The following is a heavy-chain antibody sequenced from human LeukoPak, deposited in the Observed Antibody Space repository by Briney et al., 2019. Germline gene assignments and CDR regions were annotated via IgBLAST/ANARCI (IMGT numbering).Heavy chain of an antibody. CDR2: INPNSGGP. D-gene: IGHD3-3*01. CDR1: GYTFTGNY. Sequence: GASVKVSCKASGYTFTGNYIHWVRQAPGQGLEWMGWINPNSGGPNYAQKFQGRVTMTLDTSISTAYMELSRLTSDDTAVYYCARDRYDFWSGPVDYWSQGTLVTISS. V-gene: IGHV1-2*02. CDR3: ARDRYDFWSGPVDY. J-gene: IGHJ4*02.